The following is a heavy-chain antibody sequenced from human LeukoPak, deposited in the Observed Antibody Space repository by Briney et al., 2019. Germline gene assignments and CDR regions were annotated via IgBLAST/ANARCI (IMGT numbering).Heavy chain of an antibody. D-gene: IGHD3-3*01. CDR3: ARDSSSDFWSGYAPYYFDY. CDR1: GFTFSSYS. Sequence: GGSLRLSCAASGFTFSSYSMNWVRQAPGKGLEWVSYISSSSSTIYYADSVKGRFTISGDNAKNSLYLQMNSLRAEDTAVYYCARDSSSDFWSGYAPYYFDYWGQGTLVTVSS. J-gene: IGHJ4*02. CDR2: ISSSSSTI. V-gene: IGHV3-48*01.